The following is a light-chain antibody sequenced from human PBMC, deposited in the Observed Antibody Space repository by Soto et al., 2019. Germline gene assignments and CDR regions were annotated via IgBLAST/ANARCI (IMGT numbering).Light chain of an antibody. J-gene: IGKJ1*01. CDR2: DAS. CDR3: QLYNSYSYT. Sequence: DIQMTQSPSTLSASVGDRVTITCRASQSISSWLAWYQQKPGKAPKLLIYDASSLESGVPSRFSGSGSGTEFTLTISTLQPDDFATYYCQLYNSYSYTFGQGTKVEIK. CDR1: QSISSW. V-gene: IGKV1-5*01.